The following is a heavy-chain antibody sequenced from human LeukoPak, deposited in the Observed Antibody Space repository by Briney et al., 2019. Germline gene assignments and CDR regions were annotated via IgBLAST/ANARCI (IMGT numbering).Heavy chain of an antibody. J-gene: IGHJ4*02. Sequence: PGGSLRLSCAGSGFTFSSYAMSWVRQAPGKGLEWVSLISGSGTSTYYADSVKGRFTISRDNSRNRLYLQMDSLRVEDTAMYYCGRDWKLDYWGQGILVTVSS. CDR1: GFTFSSYA. V-gene: IGHV3-23*01. CDR2: ISGSGTST. CDR3: GRDWKLDY. D-gene: IGHD1-1*01.